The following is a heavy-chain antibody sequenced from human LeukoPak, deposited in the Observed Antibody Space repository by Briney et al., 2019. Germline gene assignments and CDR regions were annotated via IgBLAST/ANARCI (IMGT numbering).Heavy chain of an antibody. J-gene: IGHJ4*02. Sequence: GGSLRLSCAASGFTFSNYEMNWVRQAPGKGLQWVSLISSSGSTIYYADSVKGRFTISRDNAKNSLFLQMNSLRAEDTAIYCAGHTELDYWGQGTLVTVSS. CDR2: ISSSGSTI. CDR3: GHTELDY. D-gene: IGHD1-26*01. CDR1: GFTFSNYE. V-gene: IGHV3-48*03.